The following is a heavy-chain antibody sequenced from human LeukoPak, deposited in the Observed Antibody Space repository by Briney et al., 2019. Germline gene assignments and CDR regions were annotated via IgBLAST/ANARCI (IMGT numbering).Heavy chain of an antibody. CDR2: INPNSGGT. V-gene: IGHV1-2*02. D-gene: IGHD5-12*01. Sequence: ASVKVSCKASGYTFTGYYMHWVRQAPGQGLEWMGWINPNSGGTNYAQKLQGRVTMIRDTSISTAYMELSRLRSDDTAVYYCARTRYSGYDDGAFDIWGQGTMVTVSS. CDR3: ARTRYSGYDDGAFDI. CDR1: GYTFTGYY. J-gene: IGHJ3*02.